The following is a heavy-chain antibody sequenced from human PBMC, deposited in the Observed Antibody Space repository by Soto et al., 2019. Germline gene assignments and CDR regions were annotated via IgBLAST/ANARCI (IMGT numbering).Heavy chain of an antibody. CDR2: IIPMFGTT. J-gene: IGHJ4*02. V-gene: IGHV1-69*01. Sequence: QVQLVQSGAVVKKPGSSVKVSCKASGGTFSNYAISWVRQAPGQGLEWMGQIIPMFGTTNYAQKLQGRVTITADESTSTAYMELSSLRSEDTAVYYCARLGYCXXXXCYWGQXTLVTVSS. CDR1: GGTFSNYA. D-gene: IGHD2-15*01. CDR3: ARLGYCXXXXCY.